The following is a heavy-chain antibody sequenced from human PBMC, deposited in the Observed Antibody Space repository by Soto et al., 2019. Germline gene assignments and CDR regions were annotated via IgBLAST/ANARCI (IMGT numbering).Heavy chain of an antibody. CDR3: AREMVRGGWCDP. J-gene: IGHJ5*02. CDR2: IYYSGST. D-gene: IGHD3-10*01. V-gene: IGHV4-31*03. CDR1: GGSISSGGYY. Sequence: QVQLQESGPGLVKPSQTLSLTCTVSGGSISSGGYYWSWIRQHPGKGLEWIGYIYYSGSTYYNPSLKSRVTISVDTSKNQCSLKLSSVTAADTAVYYCAREMVRGGWCDPWGQGTLVTVAS.